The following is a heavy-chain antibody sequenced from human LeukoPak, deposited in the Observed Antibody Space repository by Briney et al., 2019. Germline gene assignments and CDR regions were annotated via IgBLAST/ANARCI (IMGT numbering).Heavy chain of an antibody. V-gene: IGHV4-31*03. J-gene: IGHJ3*02. D-gene: IGHD3-10*01. Sequence: SETLSLTCTVSGGSISSGGYYWSWIRQHPGKGLEWIGYIYYSGSTYYNPSLKSRVTISVDTSKNQFPLKLSSVTAADTAVYYCARDREYYGSGSPGAFDIWGQGTMVTVSS. CDR2: IYYSGST. CDR3: ARDREYYGSGSPGAFDI. CDR1: GGSISSGGYY.